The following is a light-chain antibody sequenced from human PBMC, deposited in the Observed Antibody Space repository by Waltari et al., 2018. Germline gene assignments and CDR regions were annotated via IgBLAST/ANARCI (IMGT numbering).Light chain of an antibody. Sequence: EIVLTQSPGTLSLSPGESATLSCRASESVRRALAWYQQRPGQAPRLLIYDVSARATGIPDRFSGSGSGTDFSLTISRLEPEDFALYYCQHYRSLPVTFGQG. CDR2: DVS. V-gene: IGKV3-20*01. J-gene: IGKJ1*01. CDR1: ESVRRA. CDR3: QHYRSLPVT.